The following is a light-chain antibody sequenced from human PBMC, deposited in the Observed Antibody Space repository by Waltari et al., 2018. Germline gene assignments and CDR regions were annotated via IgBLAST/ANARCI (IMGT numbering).Light chain of an antibody. Sequence: DIVMTQTPPSSPVTLGQPASISCRSRQSLVHSNGHTYLNWLHQRPGQPPRLLIYEISNRFSGVPDRFSGSGAGTDFTLQISSVEVEDVGVYYCMQATQPPRTFGQGTKVEIK. CDR2: EIS. CDR3: MQATQPPRT. J-gene: IGKJ1*01. CDR1: QSLVHSNGHTY. V-gene: IGKV2-24*01.